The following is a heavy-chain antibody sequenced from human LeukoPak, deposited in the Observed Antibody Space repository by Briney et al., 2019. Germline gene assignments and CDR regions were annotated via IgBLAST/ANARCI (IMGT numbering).Heavy chain of an antibody. CDR1: GHSIINSFY. J-gene: IGHJ1*01. D-gene: IGHD3-22*01. Sequence: SETLSLTCTVSGHSIINSFYWGWIRQPPGKGLEWIGSIYHTESTYYNPSLKSRVTISVDTSKNQFSLKLKSVTAADTAVYYCARAVDSSGFSPFKYWGQGTLVTVSS. CDR2: IYHTEST. V-gene: IGHV4-38-2*02. CDR3: ARAVDSSGFSPFKY.